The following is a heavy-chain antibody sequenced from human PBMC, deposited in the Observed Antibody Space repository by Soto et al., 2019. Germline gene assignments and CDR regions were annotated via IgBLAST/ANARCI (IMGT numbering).Heavy chain of an antibody. CDR2: ISGNGAGT. CDR1: GFTFDSYA. J-gene: IGHJ3*01. Sequence: EVMLLESGGGLAQPVGSLRLSCVGSGFTFDSYAISWVRQAPGKGLQWISAISGNGAGTDYAHSVNGRFTISRDNSKNPVHLQMNSRRAEDTALYYCVKDTVGGYSFWSGYYSDGLDVWGQGTMVTVSS. D-gene: IGHD3-3*01. V-gene: IGHV3-23*01. CDR3: VKDTVGGYSFWSGYYSDGLDV.